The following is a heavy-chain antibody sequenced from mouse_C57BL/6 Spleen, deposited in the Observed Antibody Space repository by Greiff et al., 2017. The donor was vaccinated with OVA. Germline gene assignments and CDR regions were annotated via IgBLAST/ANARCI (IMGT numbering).Heavy chain of an antibody. CDR3: ARRGTTVVAPYFDV. Sequence: EVMLVESGGGLVKPGGSLKLSCAASGFTFSDYGMHWVRQAPEKGLEWVAYISRGSSTIYYADTVKGRFTISRDNAKNTLFLQMTSLRSEDTAVYYCARRGTTVVAPYFDVWGTGTTVTVSS. V-gene: IGHV5-17*01. D-gene: IGHD1-1*01. CDR2: ISRGSSTI. J-gene: IGHJ1*03. CDR1: GFTFSDYG.